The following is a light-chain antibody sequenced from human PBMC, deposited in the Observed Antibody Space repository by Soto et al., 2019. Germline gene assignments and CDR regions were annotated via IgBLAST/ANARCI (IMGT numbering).Light chain of an antibody. J-gene: IGKJ5*01. CDR1: QSVDRF. CDR2: DTS. CDR3: QQRSNWPPIT. Sequence: EIVLTQSPATLSLSPGERATLSCRASQSVDRFLAWYQQKPGQAPRLLIFDTSIRATGIPAGFSGSGSGTDFTLTISGLEPEDVAVYYCQQRSNWPPITFGQGTRLEI. V-gene: IGKV3-11*01.